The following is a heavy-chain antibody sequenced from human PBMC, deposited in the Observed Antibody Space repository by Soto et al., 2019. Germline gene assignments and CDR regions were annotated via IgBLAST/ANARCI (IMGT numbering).Heavy chain of an antibody. D-gene: IGHD2-2*01. CDR1: GFTFSSYD. Sequence: PGGSLRLSCAASGFTFSSYDMHWVRQATGKGLEWVSAIGTAGDTYYPGSVKGRFTISRENAKNSLYLQMNSLRAGDTAVYYCARESHCSSTSCYFDYWGQGXLVTVYS. J-gene: IGHJ4*02. V-gene: IGHV3-13*01. CDR2: IGTAGDT. CDR3: ARESHCSSTSCYFDY.